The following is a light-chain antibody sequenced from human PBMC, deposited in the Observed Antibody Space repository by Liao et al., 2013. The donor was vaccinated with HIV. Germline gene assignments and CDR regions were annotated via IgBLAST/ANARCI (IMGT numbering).Light chain of an antibody. Sequence: SYVLTQPPSVSVAPGQTARITCGGNNIGRKSVHWNQQKPGQSPVLLLYQDNRRPSGIPDRFSGSYSGNTATLTITGTQALDEADYYCQAWDSRGVFGTGTKVIVL. CDR3: QAWDSRGV. V-gene: IGLV3-21*01. CDR1: NIGRKS. J-gene: IGLJ1*01. CDR2: QDN.